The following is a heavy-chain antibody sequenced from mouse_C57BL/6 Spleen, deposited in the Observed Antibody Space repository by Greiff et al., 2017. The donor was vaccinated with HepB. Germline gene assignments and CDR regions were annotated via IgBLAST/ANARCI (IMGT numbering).Heavy chain of an antibody. CDR2: IYPGGGYT. J-gene: IGHJ3*01. Sequence: QVQLQQSGAELVRPGTSVKMSCKASGYTFTNYWIGWAKQRPGHGLEWIGDIYPGGGYTNYNEKFKGKATLTADKSSSTAYMQFSSLTSEDSAIYYCARSYDYEWFAYWGQGTLVTVSA. D-gene: IGHD2-4*01. V-gene: IGHV1-63*01. CDR3: ARSYDYEWFAY. CDR1: GYTFTNYW.